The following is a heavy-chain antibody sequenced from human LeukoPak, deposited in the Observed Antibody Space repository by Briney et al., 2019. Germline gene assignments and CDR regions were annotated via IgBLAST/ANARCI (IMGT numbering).Heavy chain of an antibody. Sequence: GGSLRLSCAASGFTLSGSAMHWVRQASGKGLEWVGRIRSKANSYATAYAASVKGRFTISRDDSKNTAYLQMNSLKTEDTAVYYCAGGYNTDYWGQGTLVTVSS. V-gene: IGHV3-73*01. J-gene: IGHJ4*02. D-gene: IGHD5-24*01. CDR2: IRSKANSYAT. CDR1: GFTLSGSA. CDR3: AGGYNTDY.